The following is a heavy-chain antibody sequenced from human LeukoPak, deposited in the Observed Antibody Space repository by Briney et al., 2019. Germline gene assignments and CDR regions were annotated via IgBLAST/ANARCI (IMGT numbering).Heavy chain of an antibody. V-gene: IGHV3-33*08. CDR1: GFTVSNNY. J-gene: IGHJ4*02. D-gene: IGHD3-10*01. CDR3: ARDFGVGRYFDY. CDR2: IGHDGKYL. Sequence: GGSLRLSCAASGFTVSNNYMTWVRQAPGKGLEWVGVIGHDGKYLKYVDSVRGRFTMSRDNSRNTLDLQMNGLRLEDTALYYCARDFGVGRYFDYCGQGTLVTVSS.